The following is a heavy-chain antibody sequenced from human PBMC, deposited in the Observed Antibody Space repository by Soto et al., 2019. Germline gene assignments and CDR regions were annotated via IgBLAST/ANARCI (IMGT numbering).Heavy chain of an antibody. Sequence: GASVKVSCKASGFTFTSSAVQWVRQARGQRLEWIGWIVVGSGNTNYAQKFQERVTITRDMSTSTAYMELSSLRSEDTAVYYCAAGSRNDYGDYVGSYYYYGMDVWGQGPTVTVSS. V-gene: IGHV1-58*01. CDR1: GFTFTSSA. CDR3: AAGSRNDYGDYVGSYYYYGMDV. D-gene: IGHD4-17*01. CDR2: IVVGSGNT. J-gene: IGHJ6*01.